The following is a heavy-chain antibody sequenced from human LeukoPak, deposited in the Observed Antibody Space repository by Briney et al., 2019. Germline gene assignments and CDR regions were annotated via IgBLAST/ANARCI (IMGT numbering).Heavy chain of an antibody. V-gene: IGHV4-59*08. J-gene: IGHJ5*02. Sequence: PSETLSLTCTVSGASITSYYWSWIRQPPGKGLEWIGYIYYSGSTTYKPSLKSRVTISVDTSKNQFSLKLSSETAADTAVYYCARTENYIPEDWFDPWGQGTLVTVSS. CDR1: GASITSYY. D-gene: IGHD5-24*01. CDR2: IYYSGST. CDR3: ARTENYIPEDWFDP.